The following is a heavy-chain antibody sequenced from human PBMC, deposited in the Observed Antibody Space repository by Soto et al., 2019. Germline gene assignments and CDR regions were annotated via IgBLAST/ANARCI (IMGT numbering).Heavy chain of an antibody. Sequence: QVQLVQSGAEVKKPGSSVKVSCKASGGTFSSYAISWVRQAPGQGLEWMGGIIPIFGTANYAQKFQGRVTTTADKSTSTAYMELSSLRSEDTAVYYCARGEMGSSSRFDAFDIWGQGTMVTASS. D-gene: IGHD6-13*01. CDR2: IIPIFGTA. V-gene: IGHV1-69*06. J-gene: IGHJ3*02. CDR3: ARGEMGSSSRFDAFDI. CDR1: GGTFSSYA.